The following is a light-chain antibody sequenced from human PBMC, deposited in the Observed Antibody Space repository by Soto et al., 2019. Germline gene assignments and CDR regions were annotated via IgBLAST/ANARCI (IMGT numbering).Light chain of an antibody. CDR3: QQYTSSLST. Sequence: EIVLTHSPGTLFLAPGERATLSCRASQSVSGYLAWYQQKPGQAPRLLIYGASGRATGIPDRFSGSGSGTDFTLTISRLEPEDFAVYYCQQYTSSLSTCGQGTRLEIK. J-gene: IGKJ5*01. CDR2: GAS. CDR1: QSVSGY. V-gene: IGKV3-20*01.